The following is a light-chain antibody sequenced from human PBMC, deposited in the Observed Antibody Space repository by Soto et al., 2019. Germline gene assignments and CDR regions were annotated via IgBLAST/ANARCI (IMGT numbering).Light chain of an antibody. CDR2: DAS. V-gene: IGKV1-5*01. CDR3: QQYNGYSGT. Sequence: DIQMTQSPSTLSASVGDRLTITCRASQSIGSWLAWYQQRPGKAPKLLIYDASILESGVPSRFSGSGSGSEFTLTISNLQPDDFATYYCQQYNGYSGTFGQGTKVEIK. CDR1: QSIGSW. J-gene: IGKJ1*01.